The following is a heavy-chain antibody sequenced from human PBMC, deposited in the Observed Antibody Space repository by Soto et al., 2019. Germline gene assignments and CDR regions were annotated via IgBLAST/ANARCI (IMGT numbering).Heavy chain of an antibody. V-gene: IGHV4-39*01. J-gene: IGHJ4*02. Sequence: QPQLQESGPGLVQPSKTLSLTCSVSGDSIASGSDYWGWVRQTPGKRLEWIGSASYSGSPHYNPALKSRVTISVDVSKNQFSLSLISVTAADTAVYYCAQVDPWRGYFDHWGQGTLVTVSS. CDR1: GDSIASGSDY. D-gene: IGHD3-10*01. CDR3: AQVDPWRGYFDH. CDR2: ASYSGSP.